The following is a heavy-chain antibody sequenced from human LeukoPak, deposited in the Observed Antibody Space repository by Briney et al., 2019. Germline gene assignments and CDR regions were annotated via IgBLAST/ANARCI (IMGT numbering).Heavy chain of an antibody. Sequence: GGSLRLSCAASGFTFSSYSMNWVRQAPGKGLEWVSSISSSSSYIYYADSVKGRFTISRDNAMNSLYLQMNSLRAEDTAVYYCARGGTNAAYYMDVWGTGTTVTVSS. CDR2: ISSSSSYI. D-gene: IGHD3-16*01. CDR1: GFTFSSYS. V-gene: IGHV3-21*01. J-gene: IGHJ6*03. CDR3: ARGGTNAAYYMDV.